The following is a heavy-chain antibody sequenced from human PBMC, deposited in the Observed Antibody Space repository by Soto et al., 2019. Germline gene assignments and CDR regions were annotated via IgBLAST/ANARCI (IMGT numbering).Heavy chain of an antibody. CDR1: GFTFSIYA. Sequence: QVQLVGSGGGVVQPGTSLRLSCAASGFTFSIYAMHWVRQAPEKGLEWVAVISSDGTNKNHADSVRGRFSISRDNSNNMLTLQMDNMRVDDTGVYYCARSNSEAGWGQFDYWGQGTLVTVSS. V-gene: IGHV3-30-3*01. J-gene: IGHJ4*02. CDR3: ARSNSEAGWGQFDY. CDR2: ISSDGTNK. D-gene: IGHD3-16*01.